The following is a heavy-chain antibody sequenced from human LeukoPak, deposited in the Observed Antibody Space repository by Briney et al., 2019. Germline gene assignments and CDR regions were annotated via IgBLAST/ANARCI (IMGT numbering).Heavy chain of an antibody. J-gene: IGHJ4*02. CDR3: TRSGYRHPYHFDS. CDR2: LYTGGGT. D-gene: IGHD3-22*01. Sequence: GGSLRLSCAASGFSVSTTYMSWVRQTPEKGLQWVSVLYTGGGTDHADSVKGRFTISRDSSKNTLSLQMNDLRAEDTAIYYCTRSGYRHPYHFDSWGQGTLVIVSS. CDR1: GFSVSTTY. V-gene: IGHV3-53*01.